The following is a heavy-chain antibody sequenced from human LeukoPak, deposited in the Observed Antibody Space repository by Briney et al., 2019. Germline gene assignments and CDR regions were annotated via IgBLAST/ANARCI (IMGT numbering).Heavy chain of an antibody. D-gene: IGHD1-26*01. Sequence: XXXCTXXGGSXSXXSYYWXXXRXXXGXXXXGXGSIYYSGSTYYNPSLKSRVTISVDTSKNQFSLKLSSVTAADTAVYYCARVRIVGASRGDCWFDPWGQGTLVTVSS. V-gene: IGHV4-39*07. CDR3: ARVRIVGASRGDCWFDP. J-gene: IGHJ5*02. CDR2: IYYSGST. CDR1: GGSXSXXSYY.